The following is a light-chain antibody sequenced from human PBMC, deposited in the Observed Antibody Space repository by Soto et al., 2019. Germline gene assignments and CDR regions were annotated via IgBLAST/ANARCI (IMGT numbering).Light chain of an antibody. V-gene: IGKV1-5*03. J-gene: IGKJ1*01. CDR1: QSISSW. CDR3: QQYNIYSWT. CDR2: KAA. Sequence: DIQMTQSPSTLSASVGDRVTITCRASQSISSWLAWYQQKPGKAPKLLIYKAANLESGVPSRFSGSGSGTEFTPTIISLQPDDFATYYCQQYNIYSWTVGQGTKVAIK.